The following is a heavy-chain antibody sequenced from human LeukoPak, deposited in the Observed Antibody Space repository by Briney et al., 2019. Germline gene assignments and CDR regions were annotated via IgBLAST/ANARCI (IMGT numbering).Heavy chain of an antibody. D-gene: IGHD6-19*01. CDR1: GYSFTTYW. V-gene: IGHV5-51*01. CDR2: IYPGDSDT. J-gene: IGHJ4*02. CDR3: ARQGKQWLPHFDY. Sequence: GGSLKISCKGSGYSFTTYWIGWVRQMPGKGLEWMGIIYPGDSDTRYSPSFQGQVTISADKSISTAYLQWGSLKASDTAMYYCARQGKQWLPHFDYWGQGTLVTVSS.